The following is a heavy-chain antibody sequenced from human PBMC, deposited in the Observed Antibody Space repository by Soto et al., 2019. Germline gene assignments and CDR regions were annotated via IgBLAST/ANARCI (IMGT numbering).Heavy chain of an antibody. CDR2: IYYSGST. J-gene: IGHJ4*02. CDR3: AGGSGSYIAAGPLY. Sequence: SETLSLTCTVSGGSISSYYWSWIRQPPGKGLEWIGYIYYSGSTNYNPSLKSRVTISVDTSKNQFSLKLSSVTAADTAVYYCAGGSGSYIAAGPLYWGQGTLVTVSS. CDR1: GGSISSYY. D-gene: IGHD3-10*01. V-gene: IGHV4-59*01.